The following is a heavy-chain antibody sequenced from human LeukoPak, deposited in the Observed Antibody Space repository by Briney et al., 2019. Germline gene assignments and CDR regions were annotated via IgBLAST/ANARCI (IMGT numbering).Heavy chain of an antibody. D-gene: IGHD3-16*01. CDR2: IYYSGST. Sequence: SETLSLTCTVSGGSISSSSYYWGWIRQPPGKGLEWIGSIYYSGSTYYNPSLKSRVTISVDTSKNQFSLKLSSVTAADTAVYYCAVYYVWGSYMRYWGQGTLVTVSS. J-gene: IGHJ4*02. CDR3: AVYYVWGSYMRY. V-gene: IGHV4-39*01. CDR1: GGSISSSSYY.